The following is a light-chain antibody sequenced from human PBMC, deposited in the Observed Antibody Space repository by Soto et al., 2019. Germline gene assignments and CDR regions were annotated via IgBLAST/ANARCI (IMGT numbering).Light chain of an antibody. CDR1: QGISNY. V-gene: IGKV1-9*01. CDR2: AAS. J-gene: IGKJ5*01. CDR3: QHLDSYPIT. Sequence: DIQLTQSPSFLSASVGDRVTITCRASQGISNYVLWYQQKPEKAPKLLIYAASTLQSGVASRFSGSGSGTEFTLTISSLQPEDFAIYYCQHLDSYPITFGQGTRLEIK.